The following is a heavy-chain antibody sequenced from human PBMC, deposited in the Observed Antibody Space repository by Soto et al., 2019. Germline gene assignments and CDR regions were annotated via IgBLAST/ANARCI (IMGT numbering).Heavy chain of an antibody. Sequence: PGGSLRLSCAASGFTFSSYSMNWVRQAPGKRLEWVSYISSSSSTIYYADSVKGRFTISRDNAKNSLYLQMNSLRAEDTAVYYCARHPERIAQIGWFDPWGQGTLVTVSS. J-gene: IGHJ5*02. V-gene: IGHV3-48*01. CDR3: ARHPERIAQIGWFDP. CDR1: GFTFSSYS. CDR2: ISSSSSTI. D-gene: IGHD6-13*01.